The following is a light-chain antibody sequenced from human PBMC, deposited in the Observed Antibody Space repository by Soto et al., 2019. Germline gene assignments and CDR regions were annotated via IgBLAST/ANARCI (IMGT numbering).Light chain of an antibody. Sequence: QSALTQPPSASGSPGQSVTISCTGTSRDVGAYKYVSWYQQHPGKAPKLMIYEVSKRPSGVPDRFSGSKSGNTASLTVSGLQAEDEAEYYCSSYAGSSVVFGGGTQLTVL. CDR2: EVS. CDR1: SRDVGAYKY. CDR3: SSYAGSSVV. V-gene: IGLV2-8*01. J-gene: IGLJ2*01.